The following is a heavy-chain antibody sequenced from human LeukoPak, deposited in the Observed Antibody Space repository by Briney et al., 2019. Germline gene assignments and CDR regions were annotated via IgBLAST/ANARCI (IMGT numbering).Heavy chain of an antibody. V-gene: IGHV3-48*03. CDR1: GFTVSSNY. Sequence: PGGSLRLSCEASGFTVSSNYMNWVRQAPGKGLEWVSYISSSGSTIYYADSVKGRFTISRDNAKNSLYLQMNSLRAEDTAVYYCARMASSWYRDAFDIWGQGTMVTVSS. CDR2: ISSSGSTI. CDR3: ARMASSWYRDAFDI. J-gene: IGHJ3*02. D-gene: IGHD6-13*01.